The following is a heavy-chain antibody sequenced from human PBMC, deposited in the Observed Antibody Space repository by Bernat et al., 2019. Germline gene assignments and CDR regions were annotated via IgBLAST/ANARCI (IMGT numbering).Heavy chain of an antibody. CDR1: GFSLTTRGVG. D-gene: IGHD2-2*01. CDR3: AHSGRAGCSSTGCYRLLDY. CDR2: IYWDGDK. V-gene: IGHV2-5*02. Sequence: QITLKESGPTLVKPTQTLTLTCSFSGFSLTTRGVGVGWIRQPPGKALEWLARIYWDGDKRYSPSLSSRLTITKDTSKNQVVLTLTNMDPVDTATYYCAHSGRAGCSSTGCYRLLDYWGQGTLVTVSA. J-gene: IGHJ4*02.